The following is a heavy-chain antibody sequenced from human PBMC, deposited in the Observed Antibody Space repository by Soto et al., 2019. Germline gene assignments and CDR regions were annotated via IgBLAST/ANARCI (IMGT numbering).Heavy chain of an antibody. Sequence: QVQLVESGGGLVKPGGSLRLSCAASGFIFSDYYMSWIRQAPGKGLEWVSYISSSGTIVYYADSVKGRFTISRDNAKNSLYLQMDSLRAEDTAVYYCARGGHSSRWQDYFDYWGQGTLVTVSS. J-gene: IGHJ4*02. V-gene: IGHV3-11*01. CDR1: GFIFSDYY. CDR3: ARGGHSSRWQDYFDY. CDR2: ISSSGTIV. D-gene: IGHD6-19*01.